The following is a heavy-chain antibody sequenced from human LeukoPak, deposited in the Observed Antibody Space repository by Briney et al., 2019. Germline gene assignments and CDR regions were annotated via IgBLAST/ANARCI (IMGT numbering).Heavy chain of an antibody. CDR1: GYTFTGFC. J-gene: IGHJ1*01. CDR3: ARDLDNYSGSGSYYNGDPLFQH. V-gene: IGHV1-2*02. Sequence: ASVRVSCKASGYTFTGFCIHWVRQAPGQGLEWMGWLNPNSGGTNYAQNFQGRVTMTRDTSISTGYMELSRLRSDDTAVYYCARDLDNYSGSGSYYNGDPLFQHWGQGTLVTVSS. D-gene: IGHD3-10*01. CDR2: LNPNSGGT.